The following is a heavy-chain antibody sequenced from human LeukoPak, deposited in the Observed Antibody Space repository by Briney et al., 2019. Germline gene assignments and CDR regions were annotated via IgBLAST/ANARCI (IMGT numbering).Heavy chain of an antibody. CDR2: ISYDGSNK. CDR3: AKELVTATRKVSYEFDY. J-gene: IGHJ4*02. CDR1: GFTFSSYG. V-gene: IGHV3-30*18. Sequence: PGGSLRLSCAASGFTFSSYGMHWVRQAPGKGLEWAAVISYDGSNKYYADSVKGRFTISRDNSKNTLYLQMNSLRAEDTAVYYCAKELVTATRKVSYEFDYWGQGTLVTVSS. D-gene: IGHD2-15*01.